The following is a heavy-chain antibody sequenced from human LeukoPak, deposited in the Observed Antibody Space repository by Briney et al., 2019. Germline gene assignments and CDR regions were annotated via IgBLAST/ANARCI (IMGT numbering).Heavy chain of an antibody. CDR2: IPSSGST. CDR3: ARGTILTGYYGLDV. V-gene: IGHV4-61*02. CDR1: GDSISSGDYY. Sequence: PSQTLSLTCTVSGDSISSGDYYWSWIRQPAGKGLEWIGRIPSSGSTNYNPSLKSRVTISVDTSKNQFSLKLSSVTAADTAVYYCARGTILTGYYGLDVWGKGTTVTISS. J-gene: IGHJ6*04. D-gene: IGHD3-9*01.